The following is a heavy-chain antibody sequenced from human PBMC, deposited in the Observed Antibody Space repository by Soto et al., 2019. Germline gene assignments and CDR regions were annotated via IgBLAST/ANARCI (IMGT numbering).Heavy chain of an antibody. CDR3: ARSYCTNGVCYNAADYYYYGMDV. Sequence: SVKVSCKASGGTFSSYAISWVRQAPGQGLEWMGGIIPIFGTANYAQKLQGRVTITADESTSTAYMELSSLRSEDTAVYYCARSYCTNGVCYNAADYYYYGMDVWGQGTTVTVSS. J-gene: IGHJ6*02. V-gene: IGHV1-69*13. CDR1: GGTFSSYA. CDR2: IIPIFGTA. D-gene: IGHD2-8*01.